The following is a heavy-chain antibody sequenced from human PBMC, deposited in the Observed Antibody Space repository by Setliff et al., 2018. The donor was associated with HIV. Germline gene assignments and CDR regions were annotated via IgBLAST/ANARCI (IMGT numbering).Heavy chain of an antibody. J-gene: IGHJ4*02. CDR1: SGSIHSGSYY. V-gene: IGHV4-61*02. CDR3: ARVGSKGYSNFLDS. D-gene: IGHD1-26*01. Sequence: SETLSLTCIVSSGSIHSGSYYWSWIRQPVGKGLEWIGRIYTSGSTDYNPSLKSRVATSVDTSKNHFSLNLTSVTAADTAIYFCARVGSKGYSNFLDSWGQGLLVTVSS. CDR2: IYTSGST.